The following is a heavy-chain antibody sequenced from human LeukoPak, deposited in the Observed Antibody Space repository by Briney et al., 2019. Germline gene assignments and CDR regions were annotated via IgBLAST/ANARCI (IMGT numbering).Heavy chain of an antibody. V-gene: IGHV1-18*01. Sequence: ASVKVSCKAPGYTFTSYDINWVRQAPGQGLEWMGWISAYNGNTNYAQKLQGRVTMTTDTSTSTAYMELRSLRSEDTAVYYCARDTAEQQLGCDYWGQGTLVTVSS. J-gene: IGHJ4*02. CDR1: GYTFTSYD. D-gene: IGHD6-13*01. CDR3: ARDTAEQQLGCDY. CDR2: ISAYNGNT.